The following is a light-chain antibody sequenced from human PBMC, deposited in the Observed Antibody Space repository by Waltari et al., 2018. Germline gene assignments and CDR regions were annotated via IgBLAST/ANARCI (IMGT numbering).Light chain of an antibody. Sequence: QSALTQPRSVSGSPGQSVTISCTGSSSDVGGYQYASWYQQLPGKAPKLMIYDVSERPSGVPDRFSGSKSGNTASLTISGLQAEDEADYYCCSYAGLSTWVFGGGTKLTVL. V-gene: IGLV2-11*01. CDR3: CSYAGLSTWV. J-gene: IGLJ3*02. CDR2: DVS. CDR1: SSDVGGYQY.